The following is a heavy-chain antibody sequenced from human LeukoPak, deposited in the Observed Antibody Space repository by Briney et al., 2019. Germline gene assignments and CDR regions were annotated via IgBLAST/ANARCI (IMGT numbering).Heavy chain of an antibody. D-gene: IGHD6-19*01. V-gene: IGHV3-30*02. CDR3: AKDRPYSSGWYGGDFDY. J-gene: IGHJ4*02. Sequence: DSVKGRFTISRDNSKNTLYLQMNSLRAEDTAVYYCAKDRPYSSGWYGGDFDYWGQGTLVTVSS.